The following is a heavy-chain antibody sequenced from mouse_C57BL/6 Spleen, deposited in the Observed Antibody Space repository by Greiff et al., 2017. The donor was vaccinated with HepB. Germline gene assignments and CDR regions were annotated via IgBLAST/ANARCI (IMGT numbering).Heavy chain of an antibody. CDR2: IDPETGGT. CDR3: TRREYAMDY. V-gene: IGHV1-15*01. Sequence: LQESGAELVRPGASVTLSCKASGYTFTDYEMHWVKQTPVHGLEWIGAIDPETGGTAYNQKFKGKAILTADKSSSTAYMELRSLTSEDSAVYYCTRREYAMDYWGQGTSVTVSS. CDR1: GYTFTDYE. J-gene: IGHJ4*01.